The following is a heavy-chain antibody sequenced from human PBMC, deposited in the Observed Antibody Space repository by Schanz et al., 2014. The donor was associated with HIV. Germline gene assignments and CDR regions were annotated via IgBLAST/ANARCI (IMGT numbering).Heavy chain of an antibody. CDR2: IQTKPNSHTT. J-gene: IGHJ2*01. V-gene: IGHV3-72*01. CDR3: ARENWYLEL. Sequence: EVQLVESGGVVVQPGGSLRISCAASGVTFNDNYINWVRQAPGGGLEWVGRIQTKPNSHTTEFAASVEGRFTMSRDESKSSVTLQMNSLKAEDTAVYYCARENWYLELWGRGTLVTVSS. CDR1: GVTFNDNY.